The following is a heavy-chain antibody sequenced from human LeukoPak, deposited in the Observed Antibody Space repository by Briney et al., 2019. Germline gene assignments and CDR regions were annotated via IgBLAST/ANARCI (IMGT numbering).Heavy chain of an antibody. CDR2: INPNSGGT. CDR3: ARYHGDYEVNWFDP. J-gene: IGHJ5*02. V-gene: IGHV1-2*02. CDR1: GYTFTGYY. D-gene: IGHD4-17*01. Sequence: ASVKVSCKASGYTFTGYYMHWEGQAPGQGLEWMGWINPNSGGTNYAQKVQGRVPMTRDTSSSTAYMELSRLRSDDTAVYYCARYHGDYEVNWFDPWGQGTLLTVSS.